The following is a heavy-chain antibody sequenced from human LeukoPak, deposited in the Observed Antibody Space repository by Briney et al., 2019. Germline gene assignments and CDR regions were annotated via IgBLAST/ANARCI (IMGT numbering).Heavy chain of an antibody. Sequence: SETLSLTCTVSGGSISSYYWSWIRQPAGKGLEWIGRIYTSRSTNYNPSLKSRVTISVDRSKNQFSLKLSSVTAADTAVYYCARERWEDGAFDIWGQGTMVTVSS. J-gene: IGHJ3*02. CDR1: GGSISSYY. D-gene: IGHD1-26*01. CDR2: IYTSRST. V-gene: IGHV4-4*07. CDR3: ARERWEDGAFDI.